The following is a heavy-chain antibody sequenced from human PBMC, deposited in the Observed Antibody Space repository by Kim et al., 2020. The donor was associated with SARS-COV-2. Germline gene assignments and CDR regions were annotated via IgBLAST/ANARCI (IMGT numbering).Heavy chain of an antibody. D-gene: IGHD2-2*03. CDR1: GFTFIGHA. J-gene: IGHJ4*02. CDR3: MKGGWGWIWDH. CDR2: IDGSDGTT. V-gene: IGHV3-23*01. Sequence: GASLRLSCTTSGFTFIGHAMSWVRQAPGQGLEWVSSIDGSDGTTYYVDSVKGRFTISRDDAKNTLYLQMRALRADDTATYYCMKGGWGWIWDHWGQGTLV.